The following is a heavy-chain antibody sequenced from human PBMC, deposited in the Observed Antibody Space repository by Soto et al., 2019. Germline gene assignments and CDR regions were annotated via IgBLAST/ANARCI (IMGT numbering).Heavy chain of an antibody. CDR1: GFTIDDYA. Sequence: EVQLVESGGGLVQPGRSLRLSCAASGFTIDDYAMHWVRQAPGKCLEWVSGISWNSDNIVYADSVKGRFTISRDNAKNSLYLQMNSLRAEDTALYYCAKDLYSNYGDAFDIWGQGTMVTVYS. D-gene: IGHD4-4*01. CDR3: AKDLYSNYGDAFDI. CDR2: ISWNSDNI. V-gene: IGHV3-9*01. J-gene: IGHJ3*02.